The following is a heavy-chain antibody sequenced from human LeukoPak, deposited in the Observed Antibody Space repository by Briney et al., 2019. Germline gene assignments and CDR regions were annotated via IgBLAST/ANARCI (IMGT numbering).Heavy chain of an antibody. J-gene: IGHJ4*02. CDR1: GFTFSSYS. D-gene: IGHD3-9*01. V-gene: IGHV3-21*01. Sequence: GGSLRLSCAASGFTFSSYSMNWVRQAPGKGLEWVSSISSSSSYIYYADSVKGRFTISRDNAKNSLYLQMNSLRAEDTAVYYCARAPEDILTGYSNYWGQGTLVTVSS. CDR2: ISSSSSYI. CDR3: ARAPEDILTGYSNY.